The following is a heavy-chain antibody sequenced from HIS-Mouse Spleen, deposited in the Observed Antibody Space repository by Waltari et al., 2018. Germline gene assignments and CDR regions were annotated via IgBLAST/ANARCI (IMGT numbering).Heavy chain of an antibody. CDR2: IYYSGST. Sequence: QVQLQEPGPGLVKPSETLSLTCTVSGRSISSYYWLWIRPPPGKGLEWIGYIYYSGSTNYNPSLKSRVTISVDTSKNQFSLKLSSVTAADTAVYYCARGGDFADAFDIWGQGTMVTVSS. V-gene: IGHV4-59*01. J-gene: IGHJ3*02. CDR1: GRSISSYY. CDR3: ARGGDFADAFDI. D-gene: IGHD3-3*01.